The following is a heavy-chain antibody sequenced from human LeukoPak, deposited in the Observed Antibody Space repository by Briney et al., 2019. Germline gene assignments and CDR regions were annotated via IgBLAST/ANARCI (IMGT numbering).Heavy chain of an antibody. CDR3: ARDLSGVTGYTYGRGIDY. Sequence: GGSLRLSCAASGFTFSSYWMSWVRQAQGKGLEWVANIKKDGSEKYYVDSVKGQFTISRDNAKTSLYLQMNSLRAEDTAVYYCARDLSGVTGYTYGRGIDYWGQGTLVTVSS. J-gene: IGHJ4*02. D-gene: IGHD5-18*01. V-gene: IGHV3-7*01. CDR1: GFTFSSYW. CDR2: IKKDGSEK.